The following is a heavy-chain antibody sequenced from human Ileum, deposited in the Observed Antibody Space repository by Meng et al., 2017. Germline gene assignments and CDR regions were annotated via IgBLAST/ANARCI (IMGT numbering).Heavy chain of an antibody. CDR3: VRNDYCSGGTCYPHFDY. CDR2: IYPGGSI. CDR1: GGSINSYVW. Sequence: QVELKGVGPGLVQPSGTLSLTCAVSGGSINSYVWWSWVRQAPGKGLEWIGEIYPGGSINYNPSLKSRVTISADTSKNQFSLSLDSVTAADTAVYYCVRNDYCSGGTCYPHFDYWGQGTLVTVSS. V-gene: IGHV4-4*02. D-gene: IGHD2-15*01. J-gene: IGHJ4*02.